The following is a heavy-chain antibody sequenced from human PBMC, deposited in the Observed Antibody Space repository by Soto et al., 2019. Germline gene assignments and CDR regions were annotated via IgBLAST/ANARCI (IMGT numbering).Heavy chain of an antibody. CDR1: GYTFIKYG. J-gene: IGHJ5*02. D-gene: IGHD2-2*01. CDR2: VSTYNGDT. CDR3: TRGYCNSPSCSGRDWFDP. Sequence: QVHLVQSGTEVKDPGASVKVSCKASGYTFIKYGINWGRQAPGQVLEWMGWVSTYNGDTKYSPKLQGRVTMITDTSTSTANMELRSLVSDDTAIYYCTRGYCNSPSCSGRDWFDPWGQGTLVTVSP. V-gene: IGHV1-18*01.